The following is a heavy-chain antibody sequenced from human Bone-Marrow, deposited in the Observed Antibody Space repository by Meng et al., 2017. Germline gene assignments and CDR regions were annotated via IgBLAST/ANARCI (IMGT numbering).Heavy chain of an antibody. Sequence: SEILSLTCAVYGGSFSGYYWSWNRQPPGKGLEWIGEINHSGITNYNPSIKSRVTISVDTSKNQFSLKLGPVTAADTAVYYCARGKGYKRYYFDYWGQGTLVTVSS. CDR2: INHSGIT. CDR3: ARGKGYKRYYFDY. J-gene: IGHJ4*02. CDR1: GGSFSGYY. V-gene: IGHV4-34*01. D-gene: IGHD1-14*01.